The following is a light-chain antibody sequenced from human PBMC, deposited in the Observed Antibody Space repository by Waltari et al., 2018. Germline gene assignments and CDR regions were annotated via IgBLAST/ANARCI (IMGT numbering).Light chain of an antibody. CDR1: QSVSSRY. CDR3: QQYGSSPERT. V-gene: IGKV3-20*01. J-gene: IGKJ1*01. CDR2: GAS. Sequence: TLSCRASQSVSSRYLAWYQQKPGQAPRLLIYGASSRATGIPDRFSGSGSGTDFTLTISRLEPEDFAVYYCQQYGSSPERTFGQGTKVEIK.